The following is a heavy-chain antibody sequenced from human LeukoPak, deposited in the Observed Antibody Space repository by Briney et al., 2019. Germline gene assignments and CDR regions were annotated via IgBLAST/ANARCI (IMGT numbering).Heavy chain of an antibody. Sequence: GGSLRLPCAASGFTFGDFSMNWVRQVPGKGLEWVSYIASGGSAMYYADSVKGRFTISRDNAKNSLYLQMHSLRDEDTAVYYCARSRTGNYFDSWGQGTLVTVSS. CDR1: GFTFGDFS. D-gene: IGHD2-8*02. V-gene: IGHV3-48*02. CDR3: ARSRTGNYFDS. CDR2: IASGGSAM. J-gene: IGHJ4*02.